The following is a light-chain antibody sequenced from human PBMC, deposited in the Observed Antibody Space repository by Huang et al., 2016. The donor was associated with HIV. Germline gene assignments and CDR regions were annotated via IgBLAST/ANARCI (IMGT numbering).Light chain of an antibody. J-gene: IGKJ1*01. CDR3: QQYNNWPRT. CDR2: VAS. Sequence: EIVLTQSPATLSVSPGDRATLSCRASQRVSSNLAWYQQKPGQAPRLLIYVASTRATGIPARFSGSGSGTEFTLTITSLQSEDFAVYYCQQYNNWPRTFGQGTKVEIK. CDR1: QRVSSN. V-gene: IGKV3-15*01.